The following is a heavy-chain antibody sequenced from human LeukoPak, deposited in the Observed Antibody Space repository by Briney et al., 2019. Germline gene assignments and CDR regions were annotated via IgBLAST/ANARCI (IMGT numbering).Heavy chain of an antibody. D-gene: IGHD6-19*01. Sequence: GGSLRLSCAASGFTFSSYGMHWVRQAPGKGLEWVAFIRYDGSNKYYADSVKGRFTISRDNSKNTLYLQMNSLRAEDTAVYYCAKDREIAVAGTVFDYWGQGTLVTVSS. CDR1: GFTFSSYG. J-gene: IGHJ4*02. CDR3: AKDREIAVAGTVFDY. V-gene: IGHV3-30*02. CDR2: IRYDGSNK.